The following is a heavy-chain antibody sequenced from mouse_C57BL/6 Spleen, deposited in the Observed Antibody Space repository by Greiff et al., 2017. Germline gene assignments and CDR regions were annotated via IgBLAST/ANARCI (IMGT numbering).Heavy chain of an antibody. J-gene: IGHJ1*03. CDR1: GYTFTSYW. D-gene: IGHD2-4*01. CDR3: ANYYDYDAWYFDV. CDR2: IHPNSGST. V-gene: IGHV1-64*01. Sequence: QVQLQQPGAELVKPGASVELSCKASGYTFTSYWMRWVKQRPGQGLEWIGMIHPNSGSTNYNEKFKSKATLTVDKSSSTAYMQLSSLTSEDSAVYYCANYYDYDAWYFDVWGTGTTVTVSS.